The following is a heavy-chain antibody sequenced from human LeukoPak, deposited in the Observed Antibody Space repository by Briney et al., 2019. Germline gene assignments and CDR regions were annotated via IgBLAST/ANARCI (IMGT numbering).Heavy chain of an antibody. J-gene: IGHJ4*03. CDR3: ARGPTISETGYFDY. D-gene: IGHD1-1*01. Sequence: PSEILSLTCAAYGGSFNTYYWSWIRQSPGKGLEWIAEINHRGDTNYNPSVKSRVTISVDTSKNQFSLKVNSLTAADTAVYYCARGPTISETGYFDYWGQGTLVTVSS. CDR2: INHRGDT. V-gene: IGHV4-34*01. CDR1: GGSFNTYY.